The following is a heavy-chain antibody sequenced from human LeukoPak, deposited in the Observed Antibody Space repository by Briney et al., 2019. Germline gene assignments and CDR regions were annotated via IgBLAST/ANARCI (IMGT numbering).Heavy chain of an antibody. CDR2: ISAYNGNT. D-gene: IGHD6-19*01. CDR1: GYTFTSYG. J-gene: IGHJ4*02. V-gene: IGHV1-18*01. Sequence: ASVKVSCKASGYTFTSYGISWVRQAPGQGLEWMGWISAYNGNTNYAQKFQGRVTMTRNTSISTAYLELSSLRSEDTAVYYCGRGWGSGRPENYFDYWGQGTLVTVSS. CDR3: GRGWGSGRPENYFDY.